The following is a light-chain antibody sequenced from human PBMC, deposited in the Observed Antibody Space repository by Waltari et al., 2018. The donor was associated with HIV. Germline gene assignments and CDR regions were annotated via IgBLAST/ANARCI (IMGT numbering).Light chain of an antibody. J-gene: IGLJ2*01. CDR2: DVS. Sequence: QSALPQPASVSGSPGQAIPIPCTGTSRYAGGYHSVFWYQQYAGKAPKLMIYDVSNRPSGFSNRFSGSKSGNTASLTISGLQAEDEADYYCSSYTSSSTLVFGGGTKLTVL. V-gene: IGLV2-14*01. CDR1: SRYAGGYHS. CDR3: SSYTSSSTLV.